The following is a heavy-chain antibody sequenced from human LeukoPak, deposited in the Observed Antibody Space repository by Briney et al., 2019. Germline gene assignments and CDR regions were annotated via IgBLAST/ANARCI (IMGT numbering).Heavy chain of an antibody. CDR2: IYHSGST. CDR3: ARGLNYYDSSGYATGYYFDY. D-gene: IGHD3-22*01. CDR1: GGSISSGGYS. V-gene: IGHV4-30-2*01. J-gene: IGHJ4*02. Sequence: SQTLSLTCAVSGGSISSGGYSWSWIRQPPGKGLEWIGYIYHSGSTYYNPSLKSRVTISVDTSKNQFSLKLSSVTAADTAVYYCARGLNYYDSSGYATGYYFDYWGQGTLVTVSS.